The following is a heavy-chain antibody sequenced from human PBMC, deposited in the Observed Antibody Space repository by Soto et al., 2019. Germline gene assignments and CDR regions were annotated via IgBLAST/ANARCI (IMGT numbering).Heavy chain of an antibody. CDR3: AGSSSWVDAFDI. V-gene: IGHV1-46*01. D-gene: IGHD6-13*01. CDR2: INPSGGST. CDR1: GYTFTSYY. J-gene: IGHJ3*02. Sequence: WPSVKVSCKASGYTFTSYYMHWVRQAPGQGLEWMGIINPSGGSTSYAQKFQGRVTMTRDTSTSTVYMELSSLRSEDTAVYYCAGSSSWVDAFDIWGQGTMVTVSS.